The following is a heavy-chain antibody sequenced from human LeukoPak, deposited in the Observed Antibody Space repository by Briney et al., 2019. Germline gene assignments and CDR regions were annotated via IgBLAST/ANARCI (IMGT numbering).Heavy chain of an antibody. D-gene: IGHD1-26*01. CDR2: ISGSGVTT. J-gene: IGHJ4*02. CDR1: GFAFLNYG. Sequence: GGTLRLSCAASGFAFLNYGMSWVRQAPGKGLERVSAISGSGVTTYYAGSVKGRFTISRDNSKNTLYLQMNSLRAEDTAVYYCAKDRVGATLYFDYWGQGTLVTVSS. CDR3: AKDRVGATLYFDY. V-gene: IGHV3-23*01.